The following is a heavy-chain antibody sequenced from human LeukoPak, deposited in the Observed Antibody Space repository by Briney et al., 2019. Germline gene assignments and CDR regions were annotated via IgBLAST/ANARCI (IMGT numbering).Heavy chain of an antibody. CDR2: IYFSGST. CDR1: GGSISSSTYY. V-gene: IGHV4-39*01. CDR3: ARQSFDYYDSSGYSDY. J-gene: IGHJ4*02. D-gene: IGHD3-22*01. Sequence: SETLSLTCTVSGGSISSSTYYWGWIRQPPGKGLERIGSIYFSGSTYYNPSLKSRVTISVDTSKNQFSLELSSVTAADTAVYYCARQSFDYYDSSGYSDYWGQGTLVTVSS.